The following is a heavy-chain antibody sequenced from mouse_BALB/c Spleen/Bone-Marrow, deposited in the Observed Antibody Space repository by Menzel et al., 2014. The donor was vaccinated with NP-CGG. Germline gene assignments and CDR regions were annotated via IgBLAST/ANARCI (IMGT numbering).Heavy chain of an antibody. CDR3: ARDHYGNYGGSFFAY. J-gene: IGHJ3*01. V-gene: IGHV2-9*02. CDR1: GFSLTSYG. CDR2: IWAGGST. D-gene: IGHD2-1*01. Sequence: VQLQQPGPGLVAPSQSLSITCTVSGFSLTSYGVHWVRQPPGKGLEWLGVIWAGGSTNYNSALMSRLSISKDNSKSQVFLKMNSLQTDDTAMYYCARDHYGNYGGSFFAYWGQGTRVTVSA.